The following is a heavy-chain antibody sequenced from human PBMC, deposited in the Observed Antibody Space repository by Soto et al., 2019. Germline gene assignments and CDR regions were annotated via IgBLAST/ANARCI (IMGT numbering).Heavy chain of an antibody. CDR1: GFTFSSYG. CDR3: AKSGYGDVVVVAATLLYYFDY. D-gene: IGHD2-15*01. J-gene: IGHJ4*02. Sequence: PGGSLRLSCAASGFTFSSYGMHWVRQAPGKGLEWVAVISYDGSNKYYADSVKGRFTISRNNSKNTLYLQMNSLRAEDTAVYYCAKSGYGDVVVVAATLLYYFDYWGQGTLVTVSS. V-gene: IGHV3-30*18. CDR2: ISYDGSNK.